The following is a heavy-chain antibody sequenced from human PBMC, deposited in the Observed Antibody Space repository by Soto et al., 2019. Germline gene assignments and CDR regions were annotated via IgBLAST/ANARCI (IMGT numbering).Heavy chain of an antibody. CDR1: GGSISSYY. CDR2: TYYSGST. Sequence: SETLSLTCTVSGGSISSYYWSWIRQPPGKGLEWIGYTYYSGSTNYNPSLKSRVTISVDTSKNQFSLKLRSVTAADTAVYYCGGSYCSSTSCYAGIFDVWGQGTMVTVSS. CDR3: GGSYCSSTSCYAGIFDV. J-gene: IGHJ3*01. V-gene: IGHV4-59*08. D-gene: IGHD2-2*01.